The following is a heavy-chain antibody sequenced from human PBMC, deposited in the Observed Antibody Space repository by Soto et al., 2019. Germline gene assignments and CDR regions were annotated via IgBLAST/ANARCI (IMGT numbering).Heavy chain of an antibody. D-gene: IGHD3-3*01. CDR3: AKNSGFWGGPYYFYGMDV. Sequence: EVQLLESGGDLVQPGGSLRLSCAASGFTFSDYAMTWVRQTPGKGLEWVSAISGTGGSTYYADSVKGRFTISRDNSKNTLYVQMTSLRAEDTAVYYCAKNSGFWGGPYYFYGMDVWGQGTTVTVSS. CDR1: GFTFSDYA. CDR2: ISGTGGST. J-gene: IGHJ6*02. V-gene: IGHV3-23*01.